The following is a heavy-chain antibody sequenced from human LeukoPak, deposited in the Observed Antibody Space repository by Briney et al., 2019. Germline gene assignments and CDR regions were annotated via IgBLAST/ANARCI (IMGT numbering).Heavy chain of an antibody. CDR3: ARDRPGYSSSWGAFDI. CDR2: ISYDGSNK. CDR1: GFTFSSYA. Sequence: PGGSLRLSCAASGFTFSSYAMHWVRPAPGKGLVWLAVISYDGSNKYYADSVKGRFTISRDNSKNTLYLQMNSLRAEVTAVYCCARDRPGYSSSWGAFDIWGKGTMVTVSS. J-gene: IGHJ3*02. V-gene: IGHV3-30-3*01. D-gene: IGHD6-13*01.